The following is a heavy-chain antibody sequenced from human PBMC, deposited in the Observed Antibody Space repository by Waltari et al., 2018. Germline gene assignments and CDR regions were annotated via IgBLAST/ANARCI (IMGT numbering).Heavy chain of an antibody. CDR1: GYTFSDHY. Sequence: QVQLVQSGAEVKKPGASVRVSCKASGYTFSDHYIYWLRQAPGQGLEWMGWINPKTGGTKPAQKFQGRVTMTRDTSISTVYMELTSLTSDDTAVYYCARDLFPDFWSGYGFDIWGQGTTVTVSS. J-gene: IGHJ3*02. CDR2: INPKTGGT. D-gene: IGHD3-3*01. V-gene: IGHV1-2*02. CDR3: ARDLFPDFWSGYGFDI.